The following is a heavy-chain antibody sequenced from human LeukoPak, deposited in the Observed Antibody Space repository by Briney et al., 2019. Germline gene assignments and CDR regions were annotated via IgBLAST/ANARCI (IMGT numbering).Heavy chain of an antibody. D-gene: IGHD3-22*01. J-gene: IGHJ3*02. CDR3: ARDWPYYNDSSGYYSGAFDI. CDR1: GFTFSGYS. V-gene: IGHV3-21*01. Sequence: KPGGSLRLSCAASGFTFSGYSMNWVRQAPGKGLEWVSSISSSSSYIYYADSVKGRFTISRDNAKNSLYLQMNSLRAEDTAVYYCARDWPYYNDSSGYYSGAFDIWGQGTMVTVSS. CDR2: ISSSSSYI.